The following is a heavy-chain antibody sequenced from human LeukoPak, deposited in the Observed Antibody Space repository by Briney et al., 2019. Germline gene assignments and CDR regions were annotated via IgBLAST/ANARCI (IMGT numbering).Heavy chain of an antibody. CDR3: ARDPGSSWFHYFDY. Sequence: GGSLRLSCAASGFTFSSYAMHWVRQAPGKGLEWVAVISYDGSNKYYADSVKGRFTISRDNSKNTLYLQMNSLRAEDTAVYYCARDPGSSWFHYFDYWGQGTLVTVSS. J-gene: IGHJ4*02. CDR1: GFTFSSYA. D-gene: IGHD6-13*01. V-gene: IGHV3-30*04. CDR2: ISYDGSNK.